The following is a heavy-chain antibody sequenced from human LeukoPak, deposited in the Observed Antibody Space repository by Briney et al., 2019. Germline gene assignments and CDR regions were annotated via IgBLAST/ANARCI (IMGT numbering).Heavy chain of an antibody. J-gene: IGHJ3*02. CDR3: ARASITMIVGEERGAFDI. Sequence: PGGSLRLSCAASGFTFSSYAMHWVRQAPGKGLEWVAVISYDGSNKYYADSEKGRFTISRDNPKNTLYLQMNSLRAEDTAVYYCARASITMIVGEERGAFDIWGQGTMVTVSS. D-gene: IGHD3-22*01. V-gene: IGHV3-30*01. CDR2: ISYDGSNK. CDR1: GFTFSSYA.